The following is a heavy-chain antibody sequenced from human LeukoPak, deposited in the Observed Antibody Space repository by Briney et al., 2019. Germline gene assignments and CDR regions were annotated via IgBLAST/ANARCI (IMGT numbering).Heavy chain of an antibody. V-gene: IGHV3-30-3*01. Sequence: WGSLRLSCAASGFTFSSYAMHWVRQAPGKGLEWVAVISYDGSNKYYADSVKGRFTISRDNSKNTLYLQMNSLRAEDTAVYYCARDIRGNIVVVPAAMIGYWGQGTLVTVSS. CDR3: ARDIRGNIVVVPAAMIGY. CDR2: ISYDGSNK. CDR1: GFTFSSYA. J-gene: IGHJ4*02. D-gene: IGHD2-2*01.